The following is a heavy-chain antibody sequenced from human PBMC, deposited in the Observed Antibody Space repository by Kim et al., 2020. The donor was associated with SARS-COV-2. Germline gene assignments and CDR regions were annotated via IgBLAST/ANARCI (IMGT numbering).Heavy chain of an antibody. Sequence: SETLSLTCTVSGCSLSGSYWSWIRQPPGKGLEWIGYIYYSGSTNYNVSRKSRVTISVDTSKNHFSMHLSTVTAADTAVYYYGRGGWYEDYWGQGTRVIVSS. CDR2: IYYSGST. V-gene: IGHV4-59*13. CDR3: GRGGWYEDY. D-gene: IGHD6-19*01. CDR1: GCSLSGSY. J-gene: IGHJ4*02.